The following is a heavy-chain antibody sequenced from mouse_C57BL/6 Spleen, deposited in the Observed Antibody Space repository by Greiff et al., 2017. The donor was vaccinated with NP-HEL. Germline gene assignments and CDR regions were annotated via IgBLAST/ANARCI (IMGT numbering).Heavy chain of an antibody. J-gene: IGHJ2*01. Sequence: VQLQQSGAELVKPGASVKISCKASGYAFSSYWMNWVKQRPGKGLEWIGQIYPGDGDTNYNGKFKGKATLTADKSSSTAYMQLSSLTSEDSAVYFCARSLYYGSSPGLYFDYWGQGTTLTVSS. CDR2: IYPGDGDT. V-gene: IGHV1-80*01. CDR1: GYAFSSYW. D-gene: IGHD1-1*01. CDR3: ARSLYYGSSPGLYFDY.